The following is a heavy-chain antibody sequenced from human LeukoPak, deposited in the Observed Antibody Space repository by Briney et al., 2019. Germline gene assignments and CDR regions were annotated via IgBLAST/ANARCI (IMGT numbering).Heavy chain of an antibody. V-gene: IGHV3-30*04. J-gene: IGHJ4*02. D-gene: IGHD3-10*01. CDR3: GRDNSLLEWFGDVDF. CDR1: GFTFSNYA. Sequence: GGSLRLSCAASGFTFSNYAMHWVRQAPGKGLEWVAFISYDGTNKYYADSVKGRFTISRDNSKNTLYLQMNTLRVEDTAVYYCGRDNSLLEWFGDVDFWGLGTLVTVSS. CDR2: ISYDGTNK.